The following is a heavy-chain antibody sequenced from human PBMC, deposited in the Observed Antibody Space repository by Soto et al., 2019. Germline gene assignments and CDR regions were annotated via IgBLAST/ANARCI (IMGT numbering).Heavy chain of an antibody. CDR2: INPNSGDT. CDR1: GYIFTGYY. D-gene: IGHD6-19*01. V-gene: IGHV1-2*04. CDR3: ARGSRIAVAGNPFSDY. J-gene: IGHJ4*02. Sequence: ASVKVSCKASGYIFTGYYMHWVRQAPGQGLEWMGWINPNSGDTNYAQKFQGWVTMTRDTSISTGYMELSRLTFGDTAVYYCARGSRIAVAGNPFSDYWGQGTLVTVSS.